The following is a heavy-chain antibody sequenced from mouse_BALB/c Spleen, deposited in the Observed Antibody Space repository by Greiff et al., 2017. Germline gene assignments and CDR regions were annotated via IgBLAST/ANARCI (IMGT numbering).Heavy chain of an antibody. CDR3: ARGGSTMITTGYFDV. Sequence: VQLQQSGPQLVRPGASVKISCKASGYSFTSYWMHWVKQRPGQGLEWIGMIDPSDSETRLNQKFKDKATLTVDKSSSTAYMQLSSPTSEDSAVYYCARGGSTMITTGYFDVWGAGTTVTVSS. CDR1: GYSFTSYW. V-gene: IGHV1S127*01. D-gene: IGHD2-4*01. CDR2: IDPSDSET. J-gene: IGHJ1*01.